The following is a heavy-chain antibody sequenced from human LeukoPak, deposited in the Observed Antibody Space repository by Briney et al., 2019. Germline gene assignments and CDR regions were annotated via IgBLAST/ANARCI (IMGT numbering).Heavy chain of an antibody. D-gene: IGHD1-26*01. CDR1: GYTFTSYY. CDR3: TSGSFYLAPFDH. Sequence: ASVKVSCKASGYTFTSYYMHWVRQAPGRGLEWMGVINPTGGTTTYAQKFQGRVTMTRNTSTSTVYMELSSLRSEDTAVYYCTSGSFYLAPFDHWGQGTLVAVSS. J-gene: IGHJ4*02. CDR2: INPTGGTT. V-gene: IGHV1-46*01.